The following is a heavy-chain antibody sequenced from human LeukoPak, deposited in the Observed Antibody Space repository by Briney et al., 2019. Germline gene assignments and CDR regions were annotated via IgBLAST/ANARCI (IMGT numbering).Heavy chain of an antibody. CDR3: ARGYCSGTGCYSRAPGY. J-gene: IGHJ4*02. V-gene: IGHV3-21*01. Sequence: GGSLRLSCAASGFTFSSDSMNWVRQAPGQGLDWVSSISSSSSCIYYADSVKGRFTMSRDNAKNSLYLQMNSLRAEDTAVYYCARGYCSGTGCYSRAPGYWGQGTLVTVSS. CDR1: GFTFSSDS. D-gene: IGHD2-2*01. CDR2: ISSSSSCI.